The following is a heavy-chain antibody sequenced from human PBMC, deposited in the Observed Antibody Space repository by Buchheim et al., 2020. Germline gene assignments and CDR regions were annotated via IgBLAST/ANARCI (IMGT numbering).Heavy chain of an antibody. J-gene: IGHJ5*02. D-gene: IGHD4-11*01. CDR1: GGSFSGYY. V-gene: IGHV4-34*01. CDR2: INHSGST. Sequence: QVQLQQWGAGLLKPSETLSLTCAVYGGSFSGYYWSWIRQPPGKGLEWIGEINHSGSTNYNPSLKSRVTISVDTSKNQFSLKLSPVTAADTAVYYCARGTAGTSDFNKQMNWFDPWGQGTL. CDR3: ARGTAGTSDFNKQMNWFDP.